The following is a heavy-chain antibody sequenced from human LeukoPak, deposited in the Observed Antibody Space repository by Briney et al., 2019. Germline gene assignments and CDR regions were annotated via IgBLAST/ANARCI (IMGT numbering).Heavy chain of an antibody. Sequence: GGSLRLSCAASGFTFSSYAMSWVRQAPGKGLEWVSAISGSGGSTYYADSVEGRFTLSRGNSKNTLYLQTNSLRAEDTAVYYCAKGSHSIAAAGHYTAWGQGTLVTVSS. V-gene: IGHV3-23*01. CDR3: AKGSHSIAAAGHYTA. CDR2: ISGSGGST. D-gene: IGHD6-13*01. CDR1: GFTFSSYA. J-gene: IGHJ5*02.